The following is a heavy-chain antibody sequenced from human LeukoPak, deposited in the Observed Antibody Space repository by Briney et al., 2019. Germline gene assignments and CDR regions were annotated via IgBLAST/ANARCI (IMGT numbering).Heavy chain of an antibody. V-gene: IGHV3-15*01. J-gene: IGHJ4*02. CDR1: GFTVSSNY. CDR3: TTRQYSTSSGFDY. Sequence: GGSLRLSCAASGFTVSSNYMSWVRQAPGKGLEWVGRIKGKADSETTDYGAPVKGRFTISRDDSTNTLYLQMNSLNTEDTAVYYCTTRQYSTSSGFDYWGQGTLVTVSS. CDR2: IKGKADSETT. D-gene: IGHD6-6*01.